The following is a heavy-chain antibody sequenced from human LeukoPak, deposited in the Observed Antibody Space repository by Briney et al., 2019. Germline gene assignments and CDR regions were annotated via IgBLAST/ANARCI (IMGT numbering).Heavy chain of an antibody. Sequence: PGGSLRLSCAASGFTFSSYSINWVRQAPGKGLEWVSYISSSSSTIYYADSVKGRFTISRDNAKNSLYLQMNSLRAEDTAVYYCARDRGPYCSGGSCYNYWGQGTLVTVSS. CDR1: GFTFSSYS. V-gene: IGHV3-48*01. CDR2: ISSSSSTI. D-gene: IGHD2-15*01. J-gene: IGHJ4*02. CDR3: ARDRGPYCSGGSCYNY.